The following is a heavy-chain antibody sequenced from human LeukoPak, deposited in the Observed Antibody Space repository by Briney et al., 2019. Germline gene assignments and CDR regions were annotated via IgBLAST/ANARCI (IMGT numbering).Heavy chain of an antibody. CDR3: ARGRGVRGYDIVVVVAAQYVFDY. V-gene: IGHV3-33*01. J-gene: IGHJ4*02. D-gene: IGHD2-15*01. Sequence: PGRSLRLSCAASGFTFSSYGMHGVRQAPGKGLEWVAVIWYDGSNKYYADSVKGRFTISRDNSKNTLYLQMNSLRAEDTAVYYCARGRGVRGYDIVVVVAAQYVFDYWGQGTLVTVSS. CDR1: GFTFSSYG. CDR2: IWYDGSNK.